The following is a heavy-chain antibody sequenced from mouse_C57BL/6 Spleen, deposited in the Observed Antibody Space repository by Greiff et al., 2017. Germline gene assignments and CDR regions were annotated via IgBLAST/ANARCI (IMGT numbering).Heavy chain of an antibody. Sequence: VQLQQSGPGLVKPSQSLSLTCSVTGYSITSGYYWNWIRQFPGNKLEWMGYISYDGSNNYNPSLKNRISITRDTSKNQFFLKLNSVTTEDTATYYCARNWEYFDYWGQGTTLTVSS. CDR3: ARNWEYFDY. V-gene: IGHV3-6*01. CDR2: ISYDGSN. J-gene: IGHJ2*01. D-gene: IGHD4-1*01. CDR1: GYSITSGYY.